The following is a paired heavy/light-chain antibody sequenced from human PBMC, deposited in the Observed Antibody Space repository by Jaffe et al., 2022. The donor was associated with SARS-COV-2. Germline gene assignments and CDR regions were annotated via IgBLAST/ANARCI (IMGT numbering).Heavy chain of an antibody. CDR1: GDSIRSSGYY. CDR3: ARHGNSGWYDGFDY. Sequence: QLQLQESGPGLVKPSETLSLTCTVSGDSIRSSGYYWGWIRQPPGKGLEWIGSIYYSGSTYSNPSLKSRVTISVDTSKNQFSLKVNSVTAADTAMYYCARHGNSGWYDGFDYWGQGTLVTVSS. D-gene: IGHD6-19*01. J-gene: IGHJ4*02. CDR2: IYYSGST. V-gene: IGHV4-39*01.
Light chain of an antibody. CDR1: QSVNSDY. Sequence: EIVLTQSPGTLSLSPGERATLSCRASQSVNSDYLAWYQQKPGQAPRLLIYGASSRATGIPDRFSGSGSGTDFTLTISRLEPEDFAVYYCQQYGNSVFTFGPGTKVDIK. J-gene: IGKJ3*01. V-gene: IGKV3-20*01. CDR2: GAS. CDR3: QQYGNSVFT.